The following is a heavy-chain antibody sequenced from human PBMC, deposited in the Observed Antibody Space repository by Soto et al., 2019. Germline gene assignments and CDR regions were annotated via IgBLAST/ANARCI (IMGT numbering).Heavy chain of an antibody. V-gene: IGHV6-1*01. CDR3: AGISTLQWYYIDV. CDR1: GDSVSSNSAA. D-gene: IGHD2-2*01. Sequence: SQTLSLTCVISGDSVSSNSAAWNWIRQSPSRGLEWLGRTYYRSRWYNDYAVSVRSRITVNADTSKNQFSLHLNSVTPEDTAVYYGAGISTLQWYYIDVWDKGTTVTVSS. J-gene: IGHJ6*03. CDR2: TYYRSRWYN.